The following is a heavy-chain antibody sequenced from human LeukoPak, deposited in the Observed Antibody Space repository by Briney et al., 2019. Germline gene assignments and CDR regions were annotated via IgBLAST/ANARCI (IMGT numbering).Heavy chain of an antibody. J-gene: IGHJ5*02. CDR3: ARIVRGYGSGSYYLGRWFDP. Sequence: ASVKVSCKASGYTFTDYYMHWVRQAPGQGLEWMAWINPNSGGTNYAQKFQGRVTMTRDTSISTAYMELSRLRSDDTAVYYCARIVRGYGSGSYYLGRWFDPWGQGTLVTVSS. CDR1: GYTFTDYY. V-gene: IGHV1-2*02. CDR2: INPNSGGT. D-gene: IGHD3-10*01.